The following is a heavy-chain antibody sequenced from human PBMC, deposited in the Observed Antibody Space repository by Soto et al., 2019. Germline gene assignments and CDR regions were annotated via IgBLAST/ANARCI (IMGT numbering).Heavy chain of an antibody. J-gene: IGHJ4*02. Sequence: QVQLVQSGAEVKKPGSSVKVSCKASGGTFSTYAISWVRQAPGQGLEWMGGIIPNLGTPNYAQNFQGRVTITADESTSTAYMELSSLRSEDTAVYYCARDQGVSSGYYLYYFDYWGQGTLGTVSS. CDR1: GGTFSTYA. CDR2: IIPNLGTP. CDR3: ARDQGVSSGYYLYYFDY. D-gene: IGHD3-22*01. V-gene: IGHV1-69*01.